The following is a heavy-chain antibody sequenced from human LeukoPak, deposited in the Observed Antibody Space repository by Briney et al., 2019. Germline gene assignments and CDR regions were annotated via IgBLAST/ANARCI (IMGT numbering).Heavy chain of an antibody. Sequence: SETLSLTCSLSGGSISTYYWTWIRQPPGKGLEWIEDLSNSGNTYYNPSLKSRVTMSLDTSKNQFSLKLTSVTAADTAVYYCARGPDYGGNSDDYWGQGTLVTVSS. CDR2: LSNSGNT. J-gene: IGHJ4*02. V-gene: IGHV4-59*01. D-gene: IGHD4-23*01. CDR1: GGSISTYY. CDR3: ARGPDYGGNSDDY.